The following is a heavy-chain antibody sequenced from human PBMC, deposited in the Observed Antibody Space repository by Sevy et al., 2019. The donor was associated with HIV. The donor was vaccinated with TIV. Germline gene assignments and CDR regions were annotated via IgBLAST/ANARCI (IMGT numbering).Heavy chain of an antibody. Sequence: ASVKVSCKASGYTFTSYYMHWVRQAPGQGLEWMGIINPSGGSTSYAQKFQGRVTMTRDTSTSTVYMELSSLRSEDTAVYYCARDKGNIMVRGGWFDPWGQGTLVTVSS. D-gene: IGHD3-10*01. CDR1: GYTFTSYY. V-gene: IGHV1-46*01. CDR3: ARDKGNIMVRGGWFDP. J-gene: IGHJ5*02. CDR2: INPSGGST.